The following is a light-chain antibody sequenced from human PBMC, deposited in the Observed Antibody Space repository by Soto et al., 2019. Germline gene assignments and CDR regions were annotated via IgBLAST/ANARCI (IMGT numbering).Light chain of an antibody. V-gene: IGLV2-23*01. CDR1: SSDVGSYNL. CDR2: EGD. J-gene: IGLJ1*01. Sequence: QSALTQPASVSGSPGQSITISCTGTSSDVGSYNLVSWYQQHPGKAPKLMIYEGDKRPSGVSNRFSASKSGNTASLTISGLHTEDEADYYCCSYAASTTYVFGTRTKLPVL. CDR3: CSYAASTTYV.